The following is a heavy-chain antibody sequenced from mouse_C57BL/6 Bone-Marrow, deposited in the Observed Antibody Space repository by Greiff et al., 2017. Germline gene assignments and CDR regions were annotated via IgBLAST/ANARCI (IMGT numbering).Heavy chain of an antibody. CDR2: IDPENGDT. V-gene: IGHV14-4*01. J-gene: IGHJ4*01. CDR1: GFNIKDDY. CDR3: TTIYYGNYGAMDY. D-gene: IGHD2-1*01. Sequence: EVQLLQSGAELVRPGASVKLSCTASGFNIKDDYMPWVKQRPDQGLAWLGWIDPENGDTGYASTFPGQATITADTSSNTADLQLSRLTSEDTAVYYCTTIYYGNYGAMDYWGQGTSVTVSS.